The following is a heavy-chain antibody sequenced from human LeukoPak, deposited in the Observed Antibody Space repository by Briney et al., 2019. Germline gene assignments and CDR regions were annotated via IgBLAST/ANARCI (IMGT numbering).Heavy chain of an antibody. V-gene: IGHV4-38-2*02. CDR3: ARGYSSSWYDY. CDR1: GYSISSDSY. CDR2: IYHSGST. D-gene: IGHD6-13*01. J-gene: IGHJ4*02. Sequence: SETLSLTCTVSGYSISSDSYWGWIRQPPGKGLEWIGSIYHSGSTYYNPSLKSRVTISVDTSKNQFSLKLSSVTAADTAVYYCARGYSSSWYDYWGQGTLATVSS.